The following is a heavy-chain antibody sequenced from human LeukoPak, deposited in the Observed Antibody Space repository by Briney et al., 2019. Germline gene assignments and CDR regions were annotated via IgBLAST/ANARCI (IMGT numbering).Heavy chain of an antibody. CDR3: ARQGTVTTIYYYYYMDV. CDR1: VGSISSSNYY. CDR2: IYYSGST. Sequence: SETLSLTCTVSVGSISSSNYYGGWTRHPPREGLESIGYIYYSGSTYDNPSLKSRFTISVDTSKNQFSLKVSSVTAADTAVYFCARQGTVTTIYYYYYMDVWGKGTTVTVSS. V-gene: IGHV4-39*01. D-gene: IGHD4-17*01. J-gene: IGHJ6*03.